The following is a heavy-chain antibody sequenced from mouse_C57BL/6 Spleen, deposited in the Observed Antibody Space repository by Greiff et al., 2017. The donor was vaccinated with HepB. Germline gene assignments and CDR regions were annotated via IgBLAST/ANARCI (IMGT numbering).Heavy chain of an antibody. CDR1: GHTFTEYT. J-gene: IGHJ2*01. D-gene: IGHD1-1*01. CDR3: ARHEDRYYGSSSLYFDY. V-gene: IGHV1-62-2*01. CDR2: FYPGSGSI. Sequence: QVQLQQSGAELVKPGASVKLSCKASGHTFTEYTIHWVKQRSGQGLEWIGWFYPGSGSIKYNEKFKDKATLTADKSSSTVYMELSRLTSEDSAVYFCARHEDRYYGSSSLYFDYWGQGTTLTVSS.